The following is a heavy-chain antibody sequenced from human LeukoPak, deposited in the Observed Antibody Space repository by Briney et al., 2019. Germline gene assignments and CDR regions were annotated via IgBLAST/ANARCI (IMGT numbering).Heavy chain of an antibody. CDR1: GYTFTGYY. D-gene: IGHD6-13*01. J-gene: IGHJ5*02. Sequence: GASVKVSCKASGYTFTGYYMHWVRQAPGQGLAWMGWINPNSGGTNYAQKFQGRVTMTRDTSISTAYMELRRLRSDDTAVYYCARDRWQQLDWFDPWGQGTLVTVSS. CDR3: ARDRWQQLDWFDP. V-gene: IGHV1-2*02. CDR2: INPNSGGT.